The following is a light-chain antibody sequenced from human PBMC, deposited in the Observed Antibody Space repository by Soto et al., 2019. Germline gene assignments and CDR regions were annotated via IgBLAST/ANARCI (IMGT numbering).Light chain of an antibody. CDR1: QSISSW. Sequence: DIQMTQSPSTLSASVGDRVTITCRASQSISSWLAWYQQKPGKAPKLPIYDASSLESGVPSRFSGSGSGTKFNLTISSMQPEDFATYYFQHYNSYLSFGQVTKGEIK. CDR2: DAS. V-gene: IGKV1-5*01. J-gene: IGKJ1*01. CDR3: QHYNSYLS.